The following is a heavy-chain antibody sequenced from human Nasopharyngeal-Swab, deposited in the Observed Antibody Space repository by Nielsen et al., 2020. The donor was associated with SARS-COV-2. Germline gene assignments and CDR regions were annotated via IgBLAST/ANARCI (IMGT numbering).Heavy chain of an antibody. J-gene: IGHJ3*02. CDR1: GFSFHNYG. CDR3: AKANSLFWFGQFKNDGFDI. CDR2: ISYEGSKK. Sequence: GESLKISCTASGFSFHNYGMHWVRQAPGNGLEWVAVISYEGSKKKYAEFVEGRFTISRDYSKNTLFLQMNSLRPEDTAMYYCAKANSLFWFGQFKNDGFDIWGRGTLVAVSS. V-gene: IGHV3-30*18. D-gene: IGHD3-10*01.